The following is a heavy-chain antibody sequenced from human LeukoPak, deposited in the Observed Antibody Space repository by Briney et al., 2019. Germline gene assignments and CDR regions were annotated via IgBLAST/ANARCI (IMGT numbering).Heavy chain of an antibody. V-gene: IGHV4-38-2*02. J-gene: IGHJ4*02. CDR2: INHSGST. CDR3: ARDRPGSYFDY. Sequence: SETLSLTCTVSGYSISSDYYWSWIRQPPVKGLEWIGEINHSGSTNYNPSLKSRVTISVDTSKNQFSLKLSSVTAADTAVYYCARDRPGSYFDYWGQGTLVTVSS. CDR1: GYSISSDYY.